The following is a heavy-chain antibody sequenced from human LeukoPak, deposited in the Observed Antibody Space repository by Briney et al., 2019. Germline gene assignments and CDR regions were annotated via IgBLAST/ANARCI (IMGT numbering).Heavy chain of an antibody. CDR3: ARDYGRSRDYGMDV. Sequence: PGGSLRLSCAASGFTFSNYAMSWVRQAPGKGLEWVSAISANGGGTYYADSVKGRLTISRDNSKNTLYLQMNSLRAEDTAVYFCARDYGRSRDYGMDVWGQGTTVTVSS. D-gene: IGHD3-10*01. CDR1: GFTFSNYA. V-gene: IGHV3-23*01. J-gene: IGHJ6*02. CDR2: ISANGGGT.